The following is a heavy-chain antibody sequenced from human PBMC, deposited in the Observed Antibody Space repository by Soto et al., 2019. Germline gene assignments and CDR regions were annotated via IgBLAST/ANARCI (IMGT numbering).Heavy chain of an antibody. CDR1: GFTFSSYW. Sequence: GGSLRLSCAASGFTFSSYWMSWVRQAPGKGLEWVANIKQDGSEKYYVDSVKGRFTISRDNAKNSLYLQMNSLRAEDRAVYYCARDRVVVVAASQEQASPLGVTSPKKGGAFDIWGQGTMVTVSS. J-gene: IGHJ3*02. D-gene: IGHD2-15*01. CDR2: IKQDGSEK. CDR3: ARDRVVVVAASQEQASPLGVTSPKKGGAFDI. V-gene: IGHV3-7*01.